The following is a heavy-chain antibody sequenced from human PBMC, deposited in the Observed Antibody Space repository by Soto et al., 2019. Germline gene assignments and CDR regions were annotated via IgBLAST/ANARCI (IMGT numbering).Heavy chain of an antibody. Sequence: LSETLSLTCTVSGGSISSSSYYWGWIRQPPGKGLEWIGSIYYSGSTYYNPSLKSRVTISVDTSKNQFSLKLSSVTAADTAVYYCAREYSSSWYQIDYWGQGTLVTVSS. J-gene: IGHJ4*02. CDR1: GGSISSSSYY. CDR2: IYYSGST. V-gene: IGHV4-39*02. D-gene: IGHD6-13*01. CDR3: AREYSSSWYQIDY.